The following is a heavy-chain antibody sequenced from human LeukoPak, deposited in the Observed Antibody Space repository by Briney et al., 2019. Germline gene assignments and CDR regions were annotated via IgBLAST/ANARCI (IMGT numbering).Heavy chain of an antibody. D-gene: IGHD2-15*01. Sequence: GSLRLSCVASGFTLSSYAMSWVRQAPGKGLEWVSGISGSGSSTSHADPVKGRFTISRDNSKNTLYLQMNSLRAEDTAVYYCAKGTQIYCSDIKCYPFDYWGQGTLVTVSS. J-gene: IGHJ4*02. CDR3: AKGTQIYCSDIKCYPFDY. CDR2: ISGSGSST. CDR1: GFTLSSYA. V-gene: IGHV3-23*01.